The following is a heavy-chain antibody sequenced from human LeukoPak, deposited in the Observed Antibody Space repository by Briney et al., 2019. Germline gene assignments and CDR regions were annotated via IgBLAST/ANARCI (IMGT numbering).Heavy chain of an antibody. CDR2: ISSSGSTI. CDR1: GFTFSDNY. J-gene: IGHJ4*02. Sequence: GGSLRLSCAASGFTFSDNYMNWVRQAPGKGLEWVSYISSSGSTIYYADSVKGRFTISRDNAKNSLYLQMNSLRAEDTAVYYCALRLLVLDYWSQGTLVTVSS. D-gene: IGHD5-18*01. V-gene: IGHV3-11*04. CDR3: ALRLLVLDY.